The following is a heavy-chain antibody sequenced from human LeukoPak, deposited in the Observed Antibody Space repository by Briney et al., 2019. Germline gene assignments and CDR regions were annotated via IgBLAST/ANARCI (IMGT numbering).Heavy chain of an antibody. V-gene: IGHV3-23*01. CDR2: ISGSGGST. CDR3: AKRPTYYDSSGLDY. D-gene: IGHD3-22*01. Sequence: GGSLRLSCAASGFTFSSYAMSWVRQAPGKGLEWVSAISGSGGSTYYADSVKGRFTISRDNSKNTLYLQMNSLRAEDTAVYYCAKRPTYYDSSGLDYWGQGTLVTVSS. CDR1: GFTFSSYA. J-gene: IGHJ4*02.